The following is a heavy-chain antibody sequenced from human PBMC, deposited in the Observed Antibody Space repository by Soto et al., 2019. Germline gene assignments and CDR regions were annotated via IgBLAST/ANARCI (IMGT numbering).Heavy chain of an antibody. V-gene: IGHV1-18*04. CDR2: ISAYNGNT. D-gene: IGHD3-22*01. CDR1: GYPFTSYG. CDR3: ARVEDYFDSSGYTH. J-gene: IGHJ4*02. Sequence: ASVKVSCKDSGYPFTSYGITWVRQAPGQGLEWVGWISAYNGNTNYAQKLQDRVTMTTDTSTSTAYMELRSLRSDDTAIYYCARVEDYFDSSGYTHWGQGTMVTVSS.